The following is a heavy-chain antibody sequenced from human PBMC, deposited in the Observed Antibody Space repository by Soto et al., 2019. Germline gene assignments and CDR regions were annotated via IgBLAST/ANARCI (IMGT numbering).Heavy chain of an antibody. CDR3: AWFTVRRPSRFKP. D-gene: IGHD2-8*02. CDR2: IYPGDSDT. Sequence: PGESLKISCKGSGYSFTTYWIGWVRQMPGKGLEWMGIIYPGDSDTRYSPSFQGQVTISADKSISTAYLQWSSLKASDTAMYYCAWFTVRRPSRFKPWGQRTLVTVSS. V-gene: IGHV5-51*01. CDR1: GYSFTTYW. J-gene: IGHJ4*02.